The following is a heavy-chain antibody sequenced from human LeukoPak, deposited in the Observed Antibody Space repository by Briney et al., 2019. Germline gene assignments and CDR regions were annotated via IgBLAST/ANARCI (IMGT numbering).Heavy chain of an antibody. J-gene: IGHJ4*02. V-gene: IGHV3-23*01. Sequence: TGGSLRLSCAASGFTFSRYGMNWVRQAPGKGLEWFSGISDSGATIYYADSVKGRFTISRDNSKNMLYLQMHSLRPEDTAIYYCAKIRAARPGYWGQGTLVTVSS. D-gene: IGHD6-6*01. CDR3: AKIRAARPGY. CDR2: ISDSGATI. CDR1: GFTFSRYG.